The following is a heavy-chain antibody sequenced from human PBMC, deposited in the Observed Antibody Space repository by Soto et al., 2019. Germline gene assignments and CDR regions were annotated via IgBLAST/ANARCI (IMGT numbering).Heavy chain of an antibody. Sequence: GESLKISCKGSGYTFTSYWIAWVRQMPGKGLEWMAIVYPGDSDTRYSPSFQGHVTVSAEKSPSTALLQWSSLEASDTAIYYCARRITGTKEEYNEYYCYGVDIWGQGTAVTDAS. CDR3: ARRITGTKEEYNEYYCYGVDI. CDR1: GYTFTSYW. D-gene: IGHD1-20*01. J-gene: IGHJ6*02. CDR2: VYPGDSDT. V-gene: IGHV5-51*01.